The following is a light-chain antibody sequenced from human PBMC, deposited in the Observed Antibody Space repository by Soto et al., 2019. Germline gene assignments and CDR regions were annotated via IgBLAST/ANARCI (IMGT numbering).Light chain of an antibody. V-gene: IGKV2-30*01. CDR1: QSLAYSDGNTY. Sequence: DVVMTQSPLSLPVTLGQPASISCRSSQSLAYSDGNTYLNWFQQRPGQSPRRLIYKVSNRDSGVPDRFSGSESGTDFTLKISRVEAEDVVVYYCMLGTHWPPYTFGQGTKLEIK. CDR3: MLGTHWPPYT. CDR2: KVS. J-gene: IGKJ2*01.